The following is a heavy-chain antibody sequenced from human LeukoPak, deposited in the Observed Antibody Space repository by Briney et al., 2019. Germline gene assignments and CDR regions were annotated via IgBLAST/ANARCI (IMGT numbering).Heavy chain of an antibody. CDR2: INPSGGNT. CDR3: ARGPPTAQYFQH. J-gene: IGHJ1*01. Sequence: ASVKVSCKASGYTFTSYYMHWVRQAPGQGLEWMGIINPSGGNTGYAQKFQGRITITRNTSISTVYMELSSLRSEDTAVYYCARGPPTAQYFQHWGQGTLVTVSS. V-gene: IGHV1-46*01. CDR1: GYTFTSYY. D-gene: IGHD1-1*01.